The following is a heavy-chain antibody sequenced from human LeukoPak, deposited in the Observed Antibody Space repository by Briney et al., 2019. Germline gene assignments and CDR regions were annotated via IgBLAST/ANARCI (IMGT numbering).Heavy chain of an antibody. V-gene: IGHV5-51*01. D-gene: IGHD1-1*01. CDR2: IYPGDSDT. J-gene: IGHJ6*03. Sequence: GESLKISCQGSGYTFSNYWIAWVRHMPGNGLEWMGIIYPGDSDTKYSPSFQGQVSISADKSINTAYLQWPRVKASDTAIYYCARLGTPYYYYYMDVWGRGTTVTVSS. CDR3: ARLGTPYYYYYMDV. CDR1: GYTFSNYW.